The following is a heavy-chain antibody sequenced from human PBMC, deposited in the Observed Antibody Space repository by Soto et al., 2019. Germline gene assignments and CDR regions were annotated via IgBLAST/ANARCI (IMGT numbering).Heavy chain of an antibody. CDR3: ARENYGDYEGAVDY. V-gene: IGHV3-66*01. J-gene: IGHJ4*02. CDR1: GFTVSSNY. CDR2: IYSGGST. Sequence: VQLVESGGGLVQPGGSLRLSCAASGFTVSSNYMSWVRQAPGKGLEWVSVIYSGGSTYYADSVKGRFTISRDNSKNTLYLQMNSLRAEDTAVYYCARENYGDYEGAVDYWGQGTLVTVSS. D-gene: IGHD4-17*01.